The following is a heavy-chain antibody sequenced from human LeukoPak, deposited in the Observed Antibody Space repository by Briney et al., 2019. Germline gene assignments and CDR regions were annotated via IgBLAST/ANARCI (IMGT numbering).Heavy chain of an antibody. CDR3: ARAQEGYGDSLAPFFDY. CDR1: GYTFTGYY. J-gene: IGHJ4*02. CDR2: INPNSGGT. D-gene: IGHD4-17*01. Sequence: GASVKVSCKASGYTFTGYYMHWVRQAPGQGLEWMGWINPNSGGTNYAQKFQGRVTMTRDTSISTAYMELSRLRSDDTAVYYCARAQEGYGDSLAPFFDYWGQGTLVTVSS. V-gene: IGHV1-2*02.